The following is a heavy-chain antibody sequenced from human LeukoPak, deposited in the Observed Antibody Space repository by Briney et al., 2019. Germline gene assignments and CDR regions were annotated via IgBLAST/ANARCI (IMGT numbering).Heavy chain of an antibody. CDR1: GGSISSGGYY. V-gene: IGHV4-31*03. CDR2: IYYSGST. D-gene: IGHD2-15*01. Sequence: SETLSLTCTVSGGSISSGGYYWSWIRQHPGKGLEWIGYIYYSGSTYYNPSLKSRVTISVDTSKNQFSLKLSSVTAADTAVYYCARDRGERCSGGSCYSGYFDLWGRGTLVTVSS. J-gene: IGHJ2*01. CDR3: ARDRGERCSGGSCYSGYFDL.